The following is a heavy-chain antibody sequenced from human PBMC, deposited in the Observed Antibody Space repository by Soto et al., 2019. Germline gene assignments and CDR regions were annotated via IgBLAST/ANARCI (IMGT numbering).Heavy chain of an antibody. J-gene: IGHJ4*02. CDR3: ARVLDDSSGFFDY. D-gene: IGHD3-22*01. V-gene: IGHV4-59*01. Sequence: SETLSLTCAVSGGSISSYYWSWIRQPPGKGLEWIGYIYYSGSTNYNPSLKSRVTISVDTSKNQLSLKLSSVTAADTAVYYCARVLDDSSGFFDYRGLETLVTVSA. CDR1: GGSISSYY. CDR2: IYYSGST.